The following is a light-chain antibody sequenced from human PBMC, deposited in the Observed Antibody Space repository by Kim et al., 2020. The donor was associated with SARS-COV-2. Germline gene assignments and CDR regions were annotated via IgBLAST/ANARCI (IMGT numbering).Light chain of an antibody. Sequence: GKTVTLSCTRSSGSIADNYVQWYQQRPGSAPTLVISENTQSPSGVPDRFSGSIDSSSNSASLTISGLQTEYEAVYYCQSYNITNIIFGGGTQLTVL. J-gene: IGLJ2*01. CDR1: SGSIADNY. CDR2: ENT. V-gene: IGLV6-57*03. CDR3: QSYNITNII.